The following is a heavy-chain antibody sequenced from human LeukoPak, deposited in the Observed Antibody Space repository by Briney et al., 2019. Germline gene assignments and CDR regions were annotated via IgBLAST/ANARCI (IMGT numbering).Heavy chain of an antibody. V-gene: IGHV3-48*01. CDR2: ISSSGSTI. D-gene: IGHD4-17*01. Sequence: PGGSLRLSCAASGFTFSSYTMNWVRQAPGKGLEWLSYISSSGSTIYYADSVKGRFTISRDNAKNSLYLQMNSLRAEDTAVYYCASDLYGDYDFDYWGQGTLVTVSS. CDR3: ASDLYGDYDFDY. CDR1: GFTFSSYT. J-gene: IGHJ4*02.